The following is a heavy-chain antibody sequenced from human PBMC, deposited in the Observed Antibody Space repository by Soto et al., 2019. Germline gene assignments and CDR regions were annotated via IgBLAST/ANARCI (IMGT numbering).Heavy chain of an antibody. J-gene: IGHJ4*02. Sequence: ASVKVSCKVSGYTLTELSMHWVRQAPGKGLEWMGGFDPEDGDTIYAQKFQGRVTMTEDTSTDTAYMELSSLRSEDTAVYYCATVTLSGSLYFDYWGQGTLVTVSS. V-gene: IGHV1-24*01. CDR3: ATVTLSGSLYFDY. D-gene: IGHD1-26*01. CDR1: GYTLTELS. CDR2: FDPEDGDT.